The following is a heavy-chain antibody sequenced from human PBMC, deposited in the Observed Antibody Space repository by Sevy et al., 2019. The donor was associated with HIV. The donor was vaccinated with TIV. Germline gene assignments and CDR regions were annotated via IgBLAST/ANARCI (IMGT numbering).Heavy chain of an antibody. Sequence: GGSLRLSCAAAGFIFNSHAMSWVRQAPGKGLEWVSTISGSGGYTYYADSVKGRFTISRDNSKNTVDLQMNSLRAEDTAVYYCTNRGVVIITGFDDWGQGTLVTVSS. D-gene: IGHD1-20*01. CDR1: GFIFNSHA. CDR3: TNRGVVIITGFDD. J-gene: IGHJ4*02. CDR2: ISGSGGYT. V-gene: IGHV3-23*01.